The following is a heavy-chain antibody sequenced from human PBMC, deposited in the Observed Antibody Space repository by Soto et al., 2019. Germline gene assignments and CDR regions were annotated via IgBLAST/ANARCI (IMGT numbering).Heavy chain of an antibody. D-gene: IGHD3-10*01. Sequence: SETLSLTCTVSGGSISSGGYYWSWIRQHPGKGLEWIGYIYYIGSTYYNPSLKSRVTISVDTSKNQFSLKLSSVTAADTAVYYCARGNMVRGSNYYYYYMDVWGKGTTVTVSS. V-gene: IGHV4-31*03. CDR2: IYYIGST. CDR3: ARGNMVRGSNYYYYYMDV. CDR1: GGSISSGGYY. J-gene: IGHJ6*03.